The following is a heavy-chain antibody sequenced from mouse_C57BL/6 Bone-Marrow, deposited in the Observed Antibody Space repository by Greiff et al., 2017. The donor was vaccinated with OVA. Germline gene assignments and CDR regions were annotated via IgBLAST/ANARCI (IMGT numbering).Heavy chain of an antibody. CDR2: IYYSGTI. CDR1: GISITTGNYR. CDR3: ARGNWYFDV. J-gene: IGHJ1*03. V-gene: IGHV3-5*01. Sequence: EVQLQESGPGLVKPSQTVFLTCTVTGISITTGNYRWSWIRQFPGHKLEWIGYIYYSGTITYNPSLTSRTTITRDTPKNQFFLEMNSLTAEDTATYYCARGNWYFDVWGTGTTVTVSS.